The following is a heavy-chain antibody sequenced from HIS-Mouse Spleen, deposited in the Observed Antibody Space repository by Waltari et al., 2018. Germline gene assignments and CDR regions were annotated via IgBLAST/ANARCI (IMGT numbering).Heavy chain of an antibody. Sequence: QVQLVESGGGVVQPGRSLRLTVDAAGFTFRCYAQDGVRQAPGKGLEWVAVISYDGSNKYYADSVKGRFTISRDNSKNTLYLQMNSLRAEDTAVYYCARDHRNNWAIRDWGQGTLVTVSS. CDR2: ISYDGSNK. V-gene: IGHV3-30-3*01. CDR1: GFTFRCYA. D-gene: IGHD1-20*01. J-gene: IGHJ4*02. CDR3: ARDHRNNWAIRD.